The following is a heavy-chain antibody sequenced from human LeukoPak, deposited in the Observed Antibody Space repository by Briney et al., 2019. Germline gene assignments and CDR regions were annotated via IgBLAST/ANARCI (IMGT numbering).Heavy chain of an antibody. V-gene: IGHV3-23*01. CDR2: ISGSGGST. D-gene: IGHD2-15*01. Sequence: GGSLRLSCAASGFTFSSYAMSWVRQAPGKGLEWVSAISGSGGSTYYADSVKGRFTTSRDNSKNTLYLQMNSLRAEDTAVYYCAKDPLPIVVVVAATGAFDIWGQGTMVTVSS. J-gene: IGHJ3*02. CDR3: AKDPLPIVVVVAATGAFDI. CDR1: GFTFSSYA.